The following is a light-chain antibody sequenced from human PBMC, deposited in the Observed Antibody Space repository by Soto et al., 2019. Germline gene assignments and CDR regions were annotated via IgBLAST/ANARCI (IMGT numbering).Light chain of an antibody. CDR3: QHRNNWPLT. CDR2: DAS. J-gene: IGKJ4*01. Sequence: VVLTQSPATLSVSPGERATLSCRASENINTYLAWYQQEPGQAPKLLIYDASNRATGIPARFSASGSGTDFTLTISSLEPEDFAVYYCQHRNNWPLTFGGGTTVEIK. V-gene: IGKV3-11*01. CDR1: ENINTY.